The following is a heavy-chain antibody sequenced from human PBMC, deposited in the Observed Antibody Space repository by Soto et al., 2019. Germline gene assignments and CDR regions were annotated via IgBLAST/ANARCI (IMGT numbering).Heavy chain of an antibody. D-gene: IGHD2-2*01. Sequence: LRLSFEASGFTFSNFGMNWVRQAPGKLLEWVARVWYDGSSKYYVDSVKGRFTISRDNSKETVYLQMNSLRAEDTGVYYCAREIDSTYDGMDVWGQGTTVTVSS. CDR2: VWYDGSSK. CDR1: GFTFSNFG. J-gene: IGHJ6*02. CDR3: AREIDSTYDGMDV. V-gene: IGHV3-33*01.